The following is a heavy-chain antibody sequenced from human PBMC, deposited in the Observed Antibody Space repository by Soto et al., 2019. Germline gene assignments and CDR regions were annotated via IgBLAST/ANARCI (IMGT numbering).Heavy chain of an antibody. CDR3: AREKWEQTYYYGMDV. CDR2: INPNSGGT. Sequence: ASVKVSCKASGYTFTGYYMHWVRQAPGQGLEWMGWINPNSGGTNYAQKFQGRVTMTRDTSISTAYMELSRLRSDDTAVYYCAREKWEQTYYYGMDVWGQGNTVTVSS. J-gene: IGHJ6*02. V-gene: IGHV1-2*02. D-gene: IGHD1-26*01. CDR1: GYTFTGYY.